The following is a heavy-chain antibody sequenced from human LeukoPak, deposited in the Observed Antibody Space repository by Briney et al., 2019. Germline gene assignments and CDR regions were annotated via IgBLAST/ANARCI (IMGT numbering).Heavy chain of an antibody. D-gene: IGHD2-15*01. J-gene: IGHJ5*02. V-gene: IGHV5-51*01. CDR3: ARLGNHRAGVVAAAVGP. CDR2: IYPGDSDT. Sequence: GESLKISCKGSGYSFTNYWIGWVRQMPGKGLEWMGIIYPGDSDTRYIPSFQGQVTISADKSISTAYLQWSSLKASGTAMYYCARLGNHRAGVVAAAVGPWGQGTLVTVSS. CDR1: GYSFTNYW.